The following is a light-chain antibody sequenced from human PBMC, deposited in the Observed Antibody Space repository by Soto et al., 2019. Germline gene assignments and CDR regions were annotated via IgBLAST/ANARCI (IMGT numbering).Light chain of an antibody. Sequence: QSALTQPPSASGSPGQSVTISCTGTSSDVGAYKYVSWYQQHPGKAPKLMMSEVSKRPSGVPDRFSGSKSGNTASLTVSGLQAEDEADYFCTSYAGRNKGVIFGGGTKLTVL. CDR2: EVS. J-gene: IGLJ2*01. CDR1: SSDVGAYKY. CDR3: TSYAGRNKGVI. V-gene: IGLV2-8*01.